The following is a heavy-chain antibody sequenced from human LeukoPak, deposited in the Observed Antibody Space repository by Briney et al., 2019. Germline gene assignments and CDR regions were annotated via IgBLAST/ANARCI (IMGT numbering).Heavy chain of an antibody. CDR3: VRLVNLWSGFAD. D-gene: IGHD3-3*01. Sequence: GASMKISWAGSGYCFTTYLIGWVRPLPGKGLEWMGIIYPSDSDTRYSPSFQGQVTISADKSISTAYLQWSSLKASDTAMYYCVRLVNLWSGFADWGQGTLVTVSS. J-gene: IGHJ4*02. CDR2: IYPSDSDT. CDR1: GYCFTTYL. V-gene: IGHV5-51*01.